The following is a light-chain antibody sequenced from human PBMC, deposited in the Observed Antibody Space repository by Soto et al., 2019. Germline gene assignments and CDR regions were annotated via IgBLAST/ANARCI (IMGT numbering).Light chain of an antibody. J-gene: IGKJ4*01. CDR2: GAS. Sequence: EIVMTQSPATLSVSPWDGATLSCRASQSVDSNLAWYQQKPGQTPRLLIYGASTRPTGIPARFSGSGSGTELTLTIISLQSEDSAVYYCQQYNDWPLTFGGGTKVDIK. CDR1: QSVDSN. V-gene: IGKV3D-15*01. CDR3: QQYNDWPLT.